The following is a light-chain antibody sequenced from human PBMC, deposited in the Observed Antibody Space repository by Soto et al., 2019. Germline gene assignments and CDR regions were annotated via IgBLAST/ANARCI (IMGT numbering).Light chain of an antibody. CDR2: HAS. V-gene: IGKV1-39*01. CDR3: QQYGNSPIT. Sequence: DIQMTQSPSSLSASVGDRVTITCRASQSVNTNLHWYQHRPGKAPNLLISHASSLQSGVPSRFSGSGSGTDFTLTISRLEPEDFAVYYCQQYGNSPITFGQGTRLEIK. J-gene: IGKJ5*01. CDR1: QSVNTN.